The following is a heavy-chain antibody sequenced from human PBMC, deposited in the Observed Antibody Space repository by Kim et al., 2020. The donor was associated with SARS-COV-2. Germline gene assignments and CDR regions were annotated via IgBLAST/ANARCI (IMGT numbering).Heavy chain of an antibody. J-gene: IGHJ4*02. CDR2: IKEDGSEK. CDR3: ARAKAKETSFDS. CDR1: GFTFSSYW. V-gene: IGHV3-7*01. Sequence: GGSLRLSCAASGFTFSSYWMSWVRQAPGKGLEWVANIKEDGSEKYYVDAVKGRFTISRDNAKNSQFLQLNSLRAEDTAVYYCARAKAKETSFDSWGQGTLVTVSS.